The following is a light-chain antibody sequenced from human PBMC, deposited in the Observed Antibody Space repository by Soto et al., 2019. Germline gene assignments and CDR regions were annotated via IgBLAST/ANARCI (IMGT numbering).Light chain of an antibody. CDR2: EVR. V-gene: IGLV2-14*01. J-gene: IGLJ2*01. Sequence: QSALTQPASVSGSPGQSITISCTGTSSDVGGYNYVSWYQQHPGKAPKLMIYEVRNRPSGVSNRFSGSKSGNTASLTISGLQAEDEADYYCSSYTSSTTLQFGGGTKLTV. CDR3: SSYTSSTTLQ. CDR1: SSDVGGYNY.